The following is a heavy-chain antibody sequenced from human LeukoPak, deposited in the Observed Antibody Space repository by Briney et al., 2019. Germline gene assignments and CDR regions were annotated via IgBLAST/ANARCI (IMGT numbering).Heavy chain of an antibody. CDR3: ARGIYRSGWYGYFDY. CDR2: ISFDGSNK. D-gene: IGHD6-19*01. Sequence: GGSLRLSCAASGFIFSTSAMHWVRQAPGKGLEWVAVISFDGSNKYYTNSVKGRFTISRDNSKNTLYLQMNSLKSEDTAVYYCARGIYRSGWYGYFDYWGQGILVTVSS. J-gene: IGHJ4*02. CDR1: GFIFSTSA. V-gene: IGHV3-30-3*01.